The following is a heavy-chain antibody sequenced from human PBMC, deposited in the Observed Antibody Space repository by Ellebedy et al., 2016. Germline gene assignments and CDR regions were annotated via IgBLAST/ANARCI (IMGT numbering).Heavy chain of an antibody. D-gene: IGHD2-21*01. V-gene: IGHV3-33*01. CDR1: GFNFRTFV. J-gene: IGHJ4*02. Sequence: GESLKISXGASGFNFRTFVMHWVRQAPDKGLEWVARIGPDGHPRLYRDSVKGRFIISRDNSRNTLYLHMNNLRPEDTAVYFCARAPLIDTHYFDFWGQGTLVTVSS. CDR2: IGPDGHPR. CDR3: ARAPLIDTHYFDF.